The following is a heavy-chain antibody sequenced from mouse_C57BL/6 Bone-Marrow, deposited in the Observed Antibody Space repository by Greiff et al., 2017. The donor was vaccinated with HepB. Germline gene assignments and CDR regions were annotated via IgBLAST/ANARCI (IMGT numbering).Heavy chain of an antibody. CDR1: GFSLTSYG. J-gene: IGHJ4*01. CDR3: ARYSNDYAMDY. V-gene: IGHV2-6*01. CDR2: IWGVGST. D-gene: IGHD2-5*01. Sequence: QVQLQQSGPGLVAPSQSLSITCTVSGFSLTSYGVDWVRQSPGKGLEWLGVIWGVGSTNYNSALKSRLSISKDNSKSQVFLKMNSLQTDDTAMYYCARYSNDYAMDYWGQGTSVTVAS.